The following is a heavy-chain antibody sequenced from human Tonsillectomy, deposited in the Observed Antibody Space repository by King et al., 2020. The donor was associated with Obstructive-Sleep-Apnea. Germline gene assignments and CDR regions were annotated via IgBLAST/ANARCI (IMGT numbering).Heavy chain of an antibody. CDR2: ISWNSGSI. CDR3: AKGVVVAASYAFDI. J-gene: IGHJ3*02. Sequence: VQLVESGGGLVQPGRSLRLSCAASGFTFDDYAMHWVRQAPGKGLEWVSGISWNSGSIGYADSVKGRFTISRDNAKNSLYLPMNSLRAEDTALYYCAKGVVVAASYAFDIWGQGTMVTVSS. D-gene: IGHD2-15*01. CDR1: GFTFDDYA. V-gene: IGHV3-9*01.